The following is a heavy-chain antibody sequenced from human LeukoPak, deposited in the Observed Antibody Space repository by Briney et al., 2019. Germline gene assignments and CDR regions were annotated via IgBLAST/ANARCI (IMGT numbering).Heavy chain of an antibody. Sequence: PGGSLRLSCAASGFTFISYGMLWVRQAPGKGLEGVAFIAYDGSNKYYADSVKGRFTISRDNSKNTLSVQMNSLRAEDTAVDYCAKDHDYYGLESYWGQGTLVTVSS. D-gene: IGHD3-10*01. CDR2: IAYDGSNK. CDR1: GFTFISYG. V-gene: IGHV3-30*02. CDR3: AKDHDYYGLESY. J-gene: IGHJ4*02.